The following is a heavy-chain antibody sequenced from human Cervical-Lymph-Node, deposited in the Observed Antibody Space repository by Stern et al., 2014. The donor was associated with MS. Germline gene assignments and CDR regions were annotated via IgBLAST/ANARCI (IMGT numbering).Heavy chain of an antibody. V-gene: IGHV3-33*01. J-gene: IGHJ4*02. CDR3: ARDSDSASYYVAGFDS. Sequence: VQLVESGGGVVQPGRSLRLSCAASGFPVSNYGMHWVRQAPGKGREWGAVIRYDGSNKYYGDSVKGRFTISRDNSKNTVYLQMNSLRAEDTAVYFCARDSDSASYYVAGFDSWGQGTLVTVSS. D-gene: IGHD1-26*01. CDR2: IRYDGSNK. CDR1: GFPVSNYG.